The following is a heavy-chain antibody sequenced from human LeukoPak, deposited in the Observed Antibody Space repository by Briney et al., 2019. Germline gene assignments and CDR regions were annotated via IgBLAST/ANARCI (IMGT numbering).Heavy chain of an antibody. D-gene: IGHD4-11*01. Sequence: PSETLSLTCTVSGGSINSHSYYWGWVRQPPGKGLEWIGSIFYAGTTYYNPSLNSRVTISVDTSKNQFSLKLSSVTVADTAVYYCARELTNYGMNVWGQGTTVTVSS. J-gene: IGHJ6*02. V-gene: IGHV4-39*02. CDR3: ARELTNYGMNV. CDR1: GGSINSHSYY. CDR2: IFYAGTT.